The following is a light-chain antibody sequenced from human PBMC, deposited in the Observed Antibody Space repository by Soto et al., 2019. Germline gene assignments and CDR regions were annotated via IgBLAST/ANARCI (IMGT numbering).Light chain of an antibody. J-gene: IGKJ1*01. Sequence: DVQMTQSHSTLSASVGDKVTITCRASQSLDRWLAWYQQKPGKAPKLLIHDASSLEDGVPSRFSGSGSGTEFTLAISSLQPDDFAIYYCQQYDIYPWTFGQGTKVDI. CDR1: QSLDRW. V-gene: IGKV1-5*01. CDR2: DAS. CDR3: QQYDIYPWT.